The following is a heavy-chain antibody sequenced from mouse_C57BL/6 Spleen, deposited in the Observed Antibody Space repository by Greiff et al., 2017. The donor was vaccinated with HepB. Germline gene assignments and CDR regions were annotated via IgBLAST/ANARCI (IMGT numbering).Heavy chain of an antibody. V-gene: IGHV1-64*01. D-gene: IGHD2-4*01. Sequence: VQLQQPGAELVKPGASVKLSCKASGYTFTSYWMHWVKQRPGQGLEWIGMIHPNSGSTNYNEKFKSKATLTVDKSSSTAYMQLSSLTSEDSAVYYCARMGTMITNWYFDVWGTGTTVTVSS. CDR3: ARMGTMITNWYFDV. CDR1: GYTFTSYW. J-gene: IGHJ1*03. CDR2: IHPNSGST.